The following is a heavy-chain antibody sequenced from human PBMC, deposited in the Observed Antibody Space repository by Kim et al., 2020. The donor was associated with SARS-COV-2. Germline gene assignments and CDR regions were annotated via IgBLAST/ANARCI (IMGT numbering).Heavy chain of an antibody. CDR3: AVSYLIRCSFDY. CDR1: GFTFSSYA. J-gene: IGHJ4*02. D-gene: IGHD4-17*01. CDR2: ISGSGGST. V-gene: IGHV3-23*01. Sequence: GGSLRLSCAASGFTFSSYAMSWVRQAPGKGLEWVSAISGSGGSTYYADSVKGRFTISRDNSKNTLYLQMNSLRAEDTAVYYCAVSYLIRCSFDYWGQGTLVTVSS.